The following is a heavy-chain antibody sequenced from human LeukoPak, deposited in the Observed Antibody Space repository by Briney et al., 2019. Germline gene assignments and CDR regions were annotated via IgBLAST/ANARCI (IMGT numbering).Heavy chain of an antibody. CDR1: GYTFTGYY. Sequence: ASVKVSCKASGYTFTGYYMHWVRQAPGQGLEWMGWINPNSGGTNYAQKFQGWVTMTRDTSISTAYMELSRLRSDDTAVYYCARAREGYFDWLSSYYFDYWGQGTLVTVSS. CDR2: INPNSGGT. V-gene: IGHV1-2*04. CDR3: ARAREGYFDWLSSYYFDY. J-gene: IGHJ4*02. D-gene: IGHD3-9*01.